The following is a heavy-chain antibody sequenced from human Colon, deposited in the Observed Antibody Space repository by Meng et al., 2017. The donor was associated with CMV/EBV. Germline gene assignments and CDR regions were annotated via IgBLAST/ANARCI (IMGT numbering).Heavy chain of an antibody. CDR1: GYTFTGYY. Sequence: ASVTVSCKASGYTFTGYYMHWVRQAPGQGLEWMGWINPNSGGTNFAQKFQGRVTMTRDTSISTAYMELSRLRSDDTAVYYCARVPAKPYCSSASCYNDYWGQGTLVTVSS. D-gene: IGHD2-2*02. J-gene: IGHJ4*02. CDR2: INPNSGGT. CDR3: ARVPAKPYCSSASCYNDY. V-gene: IGHV1-2*02.